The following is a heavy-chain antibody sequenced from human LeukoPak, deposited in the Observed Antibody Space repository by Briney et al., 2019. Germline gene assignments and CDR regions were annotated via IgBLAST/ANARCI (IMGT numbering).Heavy chain of an antibody. V-gene: IGHV1-8*03. CDR1: GYTFTSDD. CDR3: ARGGPIVVVPADNWNYADY. CDR2: MNPNSGNT. J-gene: IGHJ4*02. Sequence: ASVKVSCKXSGYTFTSDDINWVRQATRQGLEWMGWMNPNSGNTGYAQKFQGRVTITRNTSISTAYMELSSLRSEDTAVYYCARGGPIVVVPADNWNYADYWGQGTLVTVSS. D-gene: IGHD2-2*01.